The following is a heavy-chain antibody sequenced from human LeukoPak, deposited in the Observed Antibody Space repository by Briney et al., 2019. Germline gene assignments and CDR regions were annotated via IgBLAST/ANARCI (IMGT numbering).Heavy chain of an antibody. Sequence: SETLSLTCAVYGGSFSGYYWNWIRQPPGKGLEWIGEINQSGSIKYNPSLKSRVTISVDTSKSQFSLKLISVTAADTAVYYCARGYPLYDSSAYYHDYWGQGTLVTVSS. J-gene: IGHJ4*02. D-gene: IGHD3-22*01. CDR1: GGSFSGYY. CDR3: ARGYPLYDSSAYYHDY. V-gene: IGHV4-34*01. CDR2: INQSGSI.